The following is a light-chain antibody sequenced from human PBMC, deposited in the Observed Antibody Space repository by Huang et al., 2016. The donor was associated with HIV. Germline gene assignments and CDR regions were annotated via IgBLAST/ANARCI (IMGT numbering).Light chain of an antibody. CDR2: DTS. CDR1: QGISNS. V-gene: IGKV1-NL1*01. J-gene: IGKJ1*01. Sequence: DIQMTQSPSSLSASVGDRVTITCRASQGISNSLAWYQQKPGKAPKLLLHDTSRLQSGVPSRVSGSGYGADYTLTITSLQPEDFASYYCQQYYSTPTFGQGTKVEIK. CDR3: QQYYSTPT.